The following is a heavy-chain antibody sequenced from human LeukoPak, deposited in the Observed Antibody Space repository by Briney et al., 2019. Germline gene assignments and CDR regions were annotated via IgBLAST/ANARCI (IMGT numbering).Heavy chain of an antibody. CDR3: ARDAVPAAPYYYYYGMDV. Sequence: SETLSLTCTVSGDSISNYYWSWIRQPPGKGLEWIAYIHYSGHTNSNPSLKSRVTISIDTSKNQFSLKLSSVTAADTAVYYCARDAVPAAPYYYYYGMDVRGQGTTVTVSS. CDR2: IHYSGHT. V-gene: IGHV4-4*08. D-gene: IGHD2-2*01. J-gene: IGHJ6*02. CDR1: GDSISNYY.